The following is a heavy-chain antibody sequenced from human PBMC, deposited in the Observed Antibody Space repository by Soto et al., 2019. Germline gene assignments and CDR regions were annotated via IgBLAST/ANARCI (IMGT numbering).Heavy chain of an antibody. CDR3: ARGRYGDY. CDR1: GYTFTSYG. CDR2: ISAHNGNT. J-gene: IGHJ4*02. Sequence: QVHLVQSGAEVKKPGASVKVSCKASGYTFTSYGITWVRQAPGQGREWMGWISAHNGNTDYAQKLQGRVIVTRDTSPSTAYMELRCLIADGTAVYYCARGRYGDYWGQGALVTVSS. V-gene: IGHV1-18*01. D-gene: IGHD1-1*01.